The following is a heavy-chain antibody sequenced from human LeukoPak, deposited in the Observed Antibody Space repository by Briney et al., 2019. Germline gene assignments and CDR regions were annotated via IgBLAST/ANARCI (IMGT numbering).Heavy chain of an antibody. CDR2: IIPIFGTA. CDR1: GGTFSSYA. J-gene: IGHJ4*02. D-gene: IGHD5-12*01. Sequence: GASAKVSCKASGGTFSSYAISWVRQAPGQGLEWMGRIIPIFGTANYARKFQGRVTITTDESTSTAYMELSSLRSEDTAVYYCARDHGYGGYAEITYYFDYWGQGTLVTVSS. V-gene: IGHV1-69*05. CDR3: ARDHGYGGYAEITYYFDY.